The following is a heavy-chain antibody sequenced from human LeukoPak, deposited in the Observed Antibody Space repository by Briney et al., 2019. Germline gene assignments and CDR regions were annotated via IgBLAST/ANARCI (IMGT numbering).Heavy chain of an antibody. CDR1: GYTFTSNY. Sequence: ASVKVSCKASGYTFTSNYIHWVRQAPGQGLEWMGMIYPRDGSTSYAQKFQARVTMTRDTSTNTVYMELSSLRSEDTAVYYCARHPSPQLHHFDYWGQGTLVTVSS. J-gene: IGHJ4*02. CDR3: ARHPSPQLHHFDY. V-gene: IGHV1-46*01. D-gene: IGHD2-2*01. CDR2: IYPRDGST.